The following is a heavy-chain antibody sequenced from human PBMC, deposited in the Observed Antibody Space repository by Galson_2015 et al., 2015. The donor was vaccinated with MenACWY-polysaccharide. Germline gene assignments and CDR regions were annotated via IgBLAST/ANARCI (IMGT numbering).Heavy chain of an antibody. D-gene: IGHD3-3*01. Sequence: PALVKPTQPLTLPCTFSGFSPSTSGTRVSWIRQAPGTALEWLARIDSDDAKFYSTSLKTRLTTSKDTSKNQVVLTMTNMDLVDTATYFCARERYDAGRQGDHWGQGTLVTVSS. CDR1: GFSPSTSGTR. V-gene: IGHV2-70*04. CDR3: ARERYDAGRQGDH. J-gene: IGHJ5*02. CDR2: IDSDDAK.